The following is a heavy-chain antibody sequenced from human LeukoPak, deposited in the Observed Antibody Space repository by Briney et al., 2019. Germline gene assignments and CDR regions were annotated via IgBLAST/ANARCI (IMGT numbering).Heavy chain of an antibody. D-gene: IGHD3-22*01. CDR3: ARDDTHYGSSGSFYDAFDI. CDR1: GFTFSSYA. CDR2: IDYDGINT. V-gene: IGHV3-74*01. Sequence: GRSLRLSCAASGFTFSSYAMHWVRQAPGKGLVWVSRIDYDGINTFYADSVKGRFTVSRDNANNTLYLQMNSLRAEDTAVYYCARDDTHYGSSGSFYDAFDIWGQGTMVTVSS. J-gene: IGHJ3*02.